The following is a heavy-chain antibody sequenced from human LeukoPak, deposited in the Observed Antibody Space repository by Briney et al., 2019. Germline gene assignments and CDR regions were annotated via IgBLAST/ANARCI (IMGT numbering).Heavy chain of an antibody. D-gene: IGHD1-1*01. CDR3: ANHRTPDRYNWNHFHY. J-gene: IGHJ4*02. V-gene: IGHV3-33*06. CDR1: GFTYSSYD. CDR2: IWYDGSNK. Sequence: GGSLRLSCAASGFTYSSYDMQWVRQAPGKGLEWVADIWYDGSNKYYADSVKGRFTISRDDSKNTLYLQVNSLRADDTAVYYCANHRTPDRYNWNHFHYWGQGTLVIVSS.